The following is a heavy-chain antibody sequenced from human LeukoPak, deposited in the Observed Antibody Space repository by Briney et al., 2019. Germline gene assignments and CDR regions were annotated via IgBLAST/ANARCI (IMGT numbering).Heavy chain of an antibody. V-gene: IGHV3-23*01. CDR3: AKYYGDYYYYYYMDV. CDR2: ISGSGGST. J-gene: IGHJ6*03. Sequence: GGSLRLSCAASGFTFSSSAMNWVRQAPGKGLEWVSTISGSGGSTKYADSVKGRFTISRDNSKNTLYLQMNSLRAEDTALYYCAKYYGDYYYYYYMDVWGKGTTVTVSS. D-gene: IGHD4-17*01. CDR1: GFTFSSSA.